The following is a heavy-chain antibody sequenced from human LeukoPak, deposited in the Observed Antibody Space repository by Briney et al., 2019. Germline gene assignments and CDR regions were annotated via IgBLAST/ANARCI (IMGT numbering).Heavy chain of an antibody. J-gene: IGHJ3*02. D-gene: IGHD1-26*01. V-gene: IGHV4-38-2*02. CDR2: IYHSGST. CDR3: APDTIVGAPPDAFDI. CDR1: GYSISSGYY. Sequence: SETLSLTCTVSGYSISSGYYWGWIRQPPGKGLEWIGSIYHSGSTYYNPSLKSRVTISVDTSKNQFSLKLSSVTAADTAVYYCAPDTIVGAPPDAFDIWGQGTMVTVSS.